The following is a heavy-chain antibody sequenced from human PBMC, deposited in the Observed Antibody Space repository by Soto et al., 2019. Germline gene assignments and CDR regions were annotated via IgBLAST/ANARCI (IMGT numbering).Heavy chain of an antibody. V-gene: IGHV1-18*01. CDR3: ARVLPPFDP. CDR1: GYTFTSYG. Sequence: QVQLVQSGAEVKKPGASVKVSCKASGYTFTSYGISWVRQAPGQGLEWMGWINAYNGNTNSAQKLQGRVTMTTDTSTRTAYAERTSLSAHDTAVYYCARVLPPFDPWGKGTLLTFPS. CDR2: INAYNGNT. J-gene: IGHJ5*02.